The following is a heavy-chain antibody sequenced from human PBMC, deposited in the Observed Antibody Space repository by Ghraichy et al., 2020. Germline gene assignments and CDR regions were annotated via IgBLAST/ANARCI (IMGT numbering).Heavy chain of an antibody. Sequence: GGSLRLSCAASGFTFTSNSMSWVRQTPGKGLEWVSGINGGGTTTYYADSVKGRFTISRDNAKNTLYLQMSSLGVEDTAVYYCARLEWEVLRGAFDICGQGTVVTVSS. V-gene: IGHV3-23*01. CDR2: INGGGTTT. CDR3: ARLEWEVLRGAFDI. D-gene: IGHD3-3*01. J-gene: IGHJ3*02. CDR1: GFTFTSNS.